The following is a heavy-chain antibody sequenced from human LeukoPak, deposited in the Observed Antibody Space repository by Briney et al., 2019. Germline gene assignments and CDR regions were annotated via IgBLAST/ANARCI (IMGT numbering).Heavy chain of an antibody. CDR1: GLAVTSNY. D-gene: IGHD1-26*01. CDR2: FHSGGAA. CDR3: ARESRRGVGAFYP. J-gene: IGHJ5*02. Sequence: PGGSLRLSCVASGLAVTSNYMNWVRQAPGKGLEWVSRFHSGGAAHYADSVKGRFTISRDYITNTLYLQMDSLRVEDTAVYYCARESRRGVGAFYPWGQGSLVTVSS. V-gene: IGHV3-66*01.